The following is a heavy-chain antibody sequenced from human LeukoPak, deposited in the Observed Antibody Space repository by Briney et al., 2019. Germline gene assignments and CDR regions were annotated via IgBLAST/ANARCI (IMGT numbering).Heavy chain of an antibody. J-gene: IGHJ4*02. CDR3: TKEGSGGYNYFFDY. V-gene: IGHV3-23*01. CDR2: MSGRFGST. CDR1: GFTFSNYA. Sequence: GGSLRLSCAASGFTFSNYAMSWVRQAPGKGLEWVSTMSGRFGSTYSAGSVRGRFTISRDNSKNTLYLQMNSLRAGDTAVYYCTKEGSGGYNYFFDYWGQGTLVTVSS. D-gene: IGHD3-22*01.